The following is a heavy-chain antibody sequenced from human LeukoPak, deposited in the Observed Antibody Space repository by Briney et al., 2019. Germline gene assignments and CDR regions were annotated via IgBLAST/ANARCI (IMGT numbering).Heavy chain of an antibody. CDR2: LSGSGNST. D-gene: IGHD3-16*01. CDR1: GFTFSSYA. Sequence: QRGGSLRLSCAASGFTFSSYAMSWVRQAPGKGLAMSWVRQAPGKGLEWVSTLSGSGNSTYYADSVKGRFTISRDISKNTLYVQMNSLRAEDTAVYYCAKVGPHSLFDYWGQGTLVTVSS. CDR3: AKVGPHSLFDY. J-gene: IGHJ4*02. V-gene: IGHV3-23*01.